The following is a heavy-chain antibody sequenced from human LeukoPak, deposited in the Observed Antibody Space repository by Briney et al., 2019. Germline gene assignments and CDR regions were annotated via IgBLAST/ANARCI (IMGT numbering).Heavy chain of an antibody. CDR1: GGTFSSYA. J-gene: IGHJ5*02. CDR2: IIPIFGTA. CDR3: ARVGTIYNWFDP. D-gene: IGHD1-14*01. V-gene: IGHV1-69*05. Sequence: ASVKVSCKASGGTFSSYAISWVRQAPGQGLEWMGGIIPIFGTANYAQKFQGRVTITTDESTSTAYMELSSLRSEDTAVYYCARVGTIYNWFDPWGQGTLVTVSS.